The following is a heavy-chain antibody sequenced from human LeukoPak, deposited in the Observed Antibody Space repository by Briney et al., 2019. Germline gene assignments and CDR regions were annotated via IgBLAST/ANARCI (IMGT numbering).Heavy chain of an antibody. CDR3: TTKVIRGNSGDNYDD. J-gene: IGHJ4*02. CDR2: ISSDGNDK. D-gene: IGHD5-12*01. Sequence: GGSLRLSCAASGVTFSSYGMHWVRQAPGKGLEWVALISSDGNDKLYGDSVKGRFTISRDDSKSTLYLQMNSLRAEDTAVYYCTTKVIRGNSGDNYDDWGQGTLVTVSS. V-gene: IGHV3-30*03. CDR1: GVTFSSYG.